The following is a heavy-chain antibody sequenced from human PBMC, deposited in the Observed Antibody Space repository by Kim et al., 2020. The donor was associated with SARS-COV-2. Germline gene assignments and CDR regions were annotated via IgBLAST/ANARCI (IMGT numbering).Heavy chain of an antibody. CDR1: GFTFSSYA. CDR2: ISGSGGST. J-gene: IGHJ4*02. D-gene: IGHD2-2*01. CDR3: AKEGLSPYGGSLILDY. V-gene: IGHV3-23*01. Sequence: GGSLRLSCAASGFTFSSYAMSWVRQAPGKGLEWVSAISGSGGSTYYADSVKGRFTISRDNSKNTLYLQMNSLRAEDTAVYYCAKEGLSPYGGSLILDYWGQGTLVTVSS.